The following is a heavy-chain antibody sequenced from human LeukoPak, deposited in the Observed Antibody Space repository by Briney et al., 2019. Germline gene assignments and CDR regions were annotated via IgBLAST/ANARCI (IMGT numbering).Heavy chain of an antibody. CDR3: ARAYYYDSSGYYRYYFDY. CDR2: INPSGGST. CDR1: GYTFTSYY. V-gene: IGHV1-46*01. D-gene: IGHD3-22*01. J-gene: IGHJ4*02. Sequence: ASVKVSCKASGYTFTSYYMHWVRQAPGPRLEWMGIINPSGGSTSYAQKFQGRVTMTRDTSTSTVYMELSSLRSEDTAVYYCARAYYYDSSGYYRYYFDYWGQGTLVTVSS.